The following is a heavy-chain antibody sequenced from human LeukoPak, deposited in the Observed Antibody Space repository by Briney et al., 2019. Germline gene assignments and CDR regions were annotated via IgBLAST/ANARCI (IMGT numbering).Heavy chain of an antibody. J-gene: IGHJ4*02. Sequence: SVKVSCTASGGTFSSYAISWVRQAPGQGLEWMGRIIPILGIANYAQKFQGRVTITADKSTSTAYMELSSLRSEDTAVYYCEVLRYFDWLQYIDYWGQGTLVTVSS. CDR2: IIPILGIA. CDR3: EVLRYFDWLQYIDY. V-gene: IGHV1-69*04. D-gene: IGHD3-9*01. CDR1: GGTFSSYA.